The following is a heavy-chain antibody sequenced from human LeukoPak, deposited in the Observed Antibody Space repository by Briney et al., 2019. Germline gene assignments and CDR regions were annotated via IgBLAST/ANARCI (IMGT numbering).Heavy chain of an antibody. Sequence: SETLSLTCTVSGDSIRSTTHYWGWVRQSPGKGLEWIGSLFYSGATYYAPSLKSRVTMSVATSKNQFSLKLGSVTAADTAVYYCARRLDYWGQGTLVTVSS. CDR3: ARRLDY. V-gene: IGHV4-39*01. J-gene: IGHJ4*02. CDR1: GDSIRSTTHY. CDR2: LFYSGAT.